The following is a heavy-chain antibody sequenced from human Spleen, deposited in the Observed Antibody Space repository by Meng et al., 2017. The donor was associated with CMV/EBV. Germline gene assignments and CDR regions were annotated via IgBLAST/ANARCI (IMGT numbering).Heavy chain of an antibody. J-gene: IGHJ6*02. Sequence: GESLKISCAASGFIFDDYGMSWVRQAPGKGLEWVSGINWNGGSTGYADSVKGRFTISRDNAKNSLYLQMSTLRAEDTAVYYCARDEFNYYYYGMDVWGQGTTVTVSS. CDR2: INWNGGST. D-gene: IGHD3-10*01. V-gene: IGHV3-20*04. CDR1: GFIFDDYG. CDR3: ARDEFNYYYYGMDV.